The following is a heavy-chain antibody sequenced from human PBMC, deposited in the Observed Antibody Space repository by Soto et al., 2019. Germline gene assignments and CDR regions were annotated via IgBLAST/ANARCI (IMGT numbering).Heavy chain of an antibody. CDR2: IYPGDSDT. D-gene: IGHD4-17*01. V-gene: IGHV5-51*01. J-gene: IGHJ3*02. CDR1: GYSFTSYW. CDR3: ATSPLRCGDNEGCAVDI. Sequence: PGESLKISCKGSGYSFTSYWIGWVRQMPGKGLEWMGSIYPGDSDTRYSPSFQGQVTISADKSISTAYLQWSSLKASDTAMYYCATSPLRCGDNEGCAVDIWGPETMVTVS.